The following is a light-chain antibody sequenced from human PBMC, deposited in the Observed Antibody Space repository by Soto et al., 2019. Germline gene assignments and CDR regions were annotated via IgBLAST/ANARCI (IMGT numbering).Light chain of an antibody. Sequence: QSALTQPASVSGSPGQTITIPCTGTTSDVGTYYYVSWYQQHPGKAPRLLIYDVSNRPSGVSNRFSGSKSGNTASLTISGLQAEDEADYFCSSYSTTTTLPIFGGGTKLTVL. CDR1: TSDVGTYYY. CDR2: DVS. V-gene: IGLV2-14*03. CDR3: SSYSTTTTLPI. J-gene: IGLJ2*01.